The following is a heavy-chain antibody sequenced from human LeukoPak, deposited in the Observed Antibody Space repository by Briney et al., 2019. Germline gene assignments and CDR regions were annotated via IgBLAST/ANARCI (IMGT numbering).Heavy chain of an antibody. CDR3: AKGMLNYGGAFDI. CDR2: ISWNSGSI. D-gene: IGHD1-7*01. Sequence: PGGSLRLSCAASGFTFDDYAMHWVRQAPGKGLEWVSGISWNSGSIGYADSVKGRFTISRDNSKNTLYLQMNSLRAEDTAVYYCAKGMLNYGGAFDIWGQGTMVTVSS. V-gene: IGHV3-9*01. J-gene: IGHJ3*02. CDR1: GFTFDDYA.